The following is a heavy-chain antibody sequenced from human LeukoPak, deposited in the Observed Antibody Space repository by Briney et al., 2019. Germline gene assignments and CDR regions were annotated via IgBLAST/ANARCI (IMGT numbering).Heavy chain of an antibody. D-gene: IGHD2-2*01. CDR3: ARDGGGIVVVPTTRREYYFDF. J-gene: IGHJ4*02. Sequence: SETLSLTCAVYVGSFSDHYWSWVRQSPGKELEWIGEINHNGNTNYNPSLRSRVTISVDTSKNQFSLKLSSVTAADTAVYYCARDGGGIVVVPTTRREYYFDFWGQGTLVTVSS. V-gene: IGHV4-34*01. CDR1: VGSFSDHY. CDR2: INHNGNT.